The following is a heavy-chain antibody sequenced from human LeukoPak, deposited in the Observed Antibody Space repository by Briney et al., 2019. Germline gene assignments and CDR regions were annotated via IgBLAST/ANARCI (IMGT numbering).Heavy chain of an antibody. V-gene: IGHV4-39*07. J-gene: IGHJ4*02. CDR1: GGSISSSSYY. CDR2: IYYSGST. Sequence: SETLSLTCTVSGGSISSSSYYWGWIRQPPGKGLEWIGSIYYSGSTYYNPSLKSRVTISVDTSKNQFSLKVTSVTAADTAVYYCVRDRGYCDGGTCHIFDSWGQGILVTVSS. CDR3: VRDRGYCDGGTCHIFDS. D-gene: IGHD2-15*01.